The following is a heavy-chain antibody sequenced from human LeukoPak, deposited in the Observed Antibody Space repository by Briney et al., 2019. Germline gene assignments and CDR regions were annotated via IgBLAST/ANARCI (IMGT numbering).Heavy chain of an antibody. CDR2: IYYSGST. D-gene: IGHD4-11*01. J-gene: IGHJ4*02. CDR1: GGSISSYY. V-gene: IGHV4-59*08. CDR3: VRHGGTRVTLVEVYYFDS. Sequence: PSETLSLTCTVSGGSISSYYWSWIRQPPGKGLEWIGYIYYSGSTNYNPSLKSRVTISVDTSKNQFSLKLSSVTAADTAVYYCVRHGGTRVTLVEVYYFDSWGQGTLVTVSS.